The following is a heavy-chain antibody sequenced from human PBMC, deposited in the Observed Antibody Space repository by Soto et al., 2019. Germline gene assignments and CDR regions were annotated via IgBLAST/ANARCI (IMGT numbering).Heavy chain of an antibody. D-gene: IGHD5-18*01. Sequence: GGSLRLSCAVSGFTFSSYGMHWVRQAPGKGLEWVAVIWYDGSNKYYADSVKGRFTISRDNSKNTLYLQMNSLRAEDTAVYYCARDRIRQNDYYYGMDVWGQGTTVTVSS. CDR2: IWYDGSNK. CDR3: ARDRIRQNDYYYGMDV. CDR1: GFTFSSYG. J-gene: IGHJ6*02. V-gene: IGHV3-33*08.